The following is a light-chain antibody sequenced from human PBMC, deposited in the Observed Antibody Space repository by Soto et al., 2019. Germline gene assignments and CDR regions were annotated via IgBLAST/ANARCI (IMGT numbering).Light chain of an antibody. J-gene: IGKJ5*01. CDR2: AAS. Sequence: EIVMTPSPATLSVSPGERATLSCRASQSVSSNLAWYQQKPGQAPRLLIYAASTRATGVPARFSGSGSGTEFTLTISSLQSEDFAVYYCQQNNNWPPITFGQGTRLEI. V-gene: IGKV3-15*01. CDR1: QSVSSN. CDR3: QQNNNWPPIT.